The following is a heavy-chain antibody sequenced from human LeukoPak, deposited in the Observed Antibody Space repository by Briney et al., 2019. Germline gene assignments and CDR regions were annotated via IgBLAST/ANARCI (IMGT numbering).Heavy chain of an antibody. J-gene: IGHJ3*02. CDR2: IWYDGSNK. CDR1: GFTFSSYG. CDR3: ASPLGDNAFDI. D-gene: IGHD5-24*01. V-gene: IGHV3-33*01. Sequence: GSSRRLSWAASGFTFSSYGMHWVRQAPGKGLEWVAVIWYDGSNKYYADSVKGRFTISRDNSKNTLYLQMNSLRAEDTAVYYCASPLGDNAFDIWGQGTMVTVSS.